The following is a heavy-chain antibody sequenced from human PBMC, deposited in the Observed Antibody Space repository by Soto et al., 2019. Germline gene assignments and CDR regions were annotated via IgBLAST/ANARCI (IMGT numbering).Heavy chain of an antibody. CDR2: INPSGGRT. CDR1: GYTFTTYY. J-gene: IGHJ6*02. CDR3: ARDQRDRYDYSDPNHYYYGMDV. D-gene: IGHD3-16*01. Sequence: QVQLVQSGAEVKKPGASVKVSCKASGYTFTTYYINWVRQAPGQGLEWMGLINPSGGRTIYARKFQGRVTMTRDTSTSTVSMELSSLRSEDTAVYYCARDQRDRYDYSDPNHYYYGMDVWGQGTTVTVSS. V-gene: IGHV1-46*01.